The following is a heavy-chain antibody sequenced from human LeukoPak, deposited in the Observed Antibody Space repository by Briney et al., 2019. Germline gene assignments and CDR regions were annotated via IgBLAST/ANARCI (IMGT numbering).Heavy chain of an antibody. CDR3: ARRGDSDY. Sequence: PGGSLRLSCAASGFTFSSSWMHWVRQTPGKGLMWVSRINSDGSTTNYADSVKGRFTISRDNAKNSLFLQMNSLRDEDTAVYYCARRGDSDYWGQGTLVTVSS. CDR1: GFTFSSSW. J-gene: IGHJ4*02. CDR2: INSDGSTT. D-gene: IGHD3-16*01. V-gene: IGHV3-74*01.